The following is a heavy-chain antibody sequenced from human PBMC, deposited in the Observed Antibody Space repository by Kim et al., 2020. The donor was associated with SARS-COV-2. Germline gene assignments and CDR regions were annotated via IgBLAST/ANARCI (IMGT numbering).Heavy chain of an antibody. Sequence: SETLSLTCTVSGGSISDLHWSWIRQPPGKGLEWIGYIYYSGSTNYNPSLKSRVTISVDMSKNHFSLKLTSVTAADTAFYYCARQWTFSSGWWTLDYWGRGTLVTVSS. CDR2: IYYSGST. J-gene: IGHJ4*02. D-gene: IGHD6-19*01. CDR3: ARQWTFSSGWWTLDY. V-gene: IGHV4-59*08. CDR1: GGSISDLH.